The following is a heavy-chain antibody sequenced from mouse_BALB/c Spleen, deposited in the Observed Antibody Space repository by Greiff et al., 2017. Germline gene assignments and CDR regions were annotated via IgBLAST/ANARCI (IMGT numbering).Heavy chain of an antibody. D-gene: IGHD2-4*01. CDR3: TRSDYDGGAWFAY. CDR1: GYTFTSYW. CDR2: IYSGNSDT. J-gene: IGHJ3*01. Sequence: DVQLQESGTVLARPGASVKMSCKASGYTFTSYWMHWVKQRPGQGLEWIGAIYSGNSDTSYNQKFKGKAKLTAVTSTSTAYMELSSLTNEDSAVYYCTRSDYDGGAWFAYWGQGTLVTVSA. V-gene: IGHV1-5*01.